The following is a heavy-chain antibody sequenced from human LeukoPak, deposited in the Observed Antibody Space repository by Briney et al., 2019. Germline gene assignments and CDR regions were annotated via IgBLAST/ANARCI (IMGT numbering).Heavy chain of an antibody. Sequence: PSETLSLTCTVSGGSISSSSYYWSWIRQPAGKGLKWIGRIYTSGSTNYNPSLKSRVTMSVDTSKNQFSLKLSSVTAADTAVYYCARDIPPMLGSYWFDPWGQGTLVTVSS. D-gene: IGHD3-16*01. J-gene: IGHJ5*02. CDR3: ARDIPPMLGSYWFDP. CDR2: IYTSGST. CDR1: GGSISSSSYY. V-gene: IGHV4-61*02.